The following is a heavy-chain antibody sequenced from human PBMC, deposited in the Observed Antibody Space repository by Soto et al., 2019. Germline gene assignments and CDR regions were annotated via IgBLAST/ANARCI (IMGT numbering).Heavy chain of an antibody. V-gene: IGHV1-69*13. CDR1: GGTFSSYA. CDR2: IIPIFGTA. J-gene: IGHJ6*02. D-gene: IGHD2-15*01. Sequence: GASVKVSCKASGGTFSSYAISWVRQAPGQGLEWMGGIIPIFGTANYAQKFQGRVTITADESTSTAYMELSSLRSEDTAVYYCASSSKRGYCSGGSCYNAYYSGMDAWGQGTTVTVSS. CDR3: ASSSKRGYCSGGSCYNAYYSGMDA.